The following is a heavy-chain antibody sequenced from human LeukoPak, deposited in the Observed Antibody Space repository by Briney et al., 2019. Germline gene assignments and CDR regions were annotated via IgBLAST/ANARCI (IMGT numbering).Heavy chain of an antibody. Sequence: GASVKVSCKASGYTFTSCYMHWVRQAPGQGLELMGVINPSGGSTSYAQNLQGRVTMTTDTSTSNVYMELSSLRSEDTAVYYCATDSHTRYNWNPTYGMDVWGQGTTVTVSS. J-gene: IGHJ6*02. CDR3: ATDSHTRYNWNPTYGMDV. CDR2: INPSGGST. D-gene: IGHD1-20*01. V-gene: IGHV1-46*01. CDR1: GYTFTSCY.